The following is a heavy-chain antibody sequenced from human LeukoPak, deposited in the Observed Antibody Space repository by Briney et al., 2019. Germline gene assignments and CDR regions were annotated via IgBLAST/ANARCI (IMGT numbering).Heavy chain of an antibody. V-gene: IGHV5-51*01. Sequence: GESLKISCKGSGYSFTSYWIGWVRQMPGKGLEWMGIIYPGGSDTRYSPSFQGQVTISADKSISTAYLQWSSLKASDTAMYYCARGGSGYHLVYWFDPWGQGTLVTVSS. CDR3: ARGGSGYHLVYWFDP. CDR2: IYPGGSDT. CDR1: GYSFTSYW. J-gene: IGHJ5*02. D-gene: IGHD6-19*01.